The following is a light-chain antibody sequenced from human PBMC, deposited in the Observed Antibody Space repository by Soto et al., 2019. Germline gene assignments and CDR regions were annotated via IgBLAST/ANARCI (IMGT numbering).Light chain of an antibody. CDR2: DAS. V-gene: IGKV1-27*01. Sequence: GDRVTITCRESQGIDHVLAWYNQRPGKVPSLLIYDASSLEPGVSSRFTGSRSGTEFTLTISSLQPEDVGTYFCQKYDSVPWAFGQGTKVEIK. CDR1: QGIDHV. J-gene: IGKJ1*01. CDR3: QKYDSVPWA.